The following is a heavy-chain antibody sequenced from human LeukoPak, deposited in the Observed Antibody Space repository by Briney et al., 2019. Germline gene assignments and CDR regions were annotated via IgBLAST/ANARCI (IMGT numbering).Heavy chain of an antibody. CDR3: TSRLTVANDY. V-gene: IGHV3-15*01. Sequence: GGSLRLSCAASGFTFSNAWMSWVRQAPGKGLEWVDRIKSKTDGGTTDYAAPVKGRFTISRDDSKNTLYLQMNSLKTEDTAVYYCTSRLTVANDYWGQGTLVTVSS. CDR1: GFTFSNAW. J-gene: IGHJ4*02. D-gene: IGHD6-19*01. CDR2: IKSKTDGGTT.